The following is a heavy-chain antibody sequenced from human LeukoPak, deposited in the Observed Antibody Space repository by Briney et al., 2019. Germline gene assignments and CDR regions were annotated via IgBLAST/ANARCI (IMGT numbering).Heavy chain of an antibody. J-gene: IGHJ5*02. Sequence: SETLSLTCTLSGGSISSNSYFWGWIRQPPGKGLEWIGAISDRGSTYYNPSLKSRVTISVDTSKNQVSLKLSSVTAADTAVYYCARSSPDYDILTGYLLIGCFDPWGQGTLVTVSS. CDR3: ARSSPDYDILTGYLLIGCFDP. V-gene: IGHV4-39*01. CDR1: GGSISSNSYF. CDR2: ISDRGST. D-gene: IGHD3-9*01.